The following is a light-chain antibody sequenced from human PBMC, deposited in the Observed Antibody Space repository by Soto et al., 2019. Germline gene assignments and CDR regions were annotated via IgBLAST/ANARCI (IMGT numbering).Light chain of an antibody. CDR1: SSDVGGYDY. CDR3: SSYTRRATLV. J-gene: IGLJ2*01. CDR2: EVS. V-gene: IGLV2-14*01. Sequence: QSALTQPASVSGSPGQSITISCTGTSSDVGGYDYVSWYQLHPGKAPKLMVFEVSNRPSGVSYRFSGSKSGNTASLTISGLQAEDEADYFCSSYTRRATLVFGGGTKVTVL.